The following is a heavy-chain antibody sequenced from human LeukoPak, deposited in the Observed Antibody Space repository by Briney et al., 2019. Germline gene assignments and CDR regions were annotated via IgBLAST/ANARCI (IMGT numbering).Heavy chain of an antibody. CDR3: ARVPYGDYGEAFDI. D-gene: IGHD4-17*01. Sequence: GGFLRLSCAASGFTFSSYAMHWVRQAPGKGLEWVAVISYDGSNKYYADSVKGRFTISRDNSKNTLYLQMNSLRAEDTAVYYCARVPYGDYGEAFDIWGQGTMVTVSS. J-gene: IGHJ3*02. V-gene: IGHV3-30*04. CDR2: ISYDGSNK. CDR1: GFTFSSYA.